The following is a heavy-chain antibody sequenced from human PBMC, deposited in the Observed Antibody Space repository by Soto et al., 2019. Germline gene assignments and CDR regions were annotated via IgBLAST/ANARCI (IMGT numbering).Heavy chain of an antibody. D-gene: IGHD3-3*01. J-gene: IGHJ4*02. CDR3: AGGITIFGVVIPNFDY. Sequence: EVQLVESGGGLVQPGGSLRLSCAASGFTFSSYSMNWVRQAPGKGLEWVSYISSSSSTIYYADSVKGRFTISRDNAKNSLYLQMNSLRDEDTAVYYCAGGITIFGVVIPNFDYWGQGTLFTVSS. V-gene: IGHV3-48*02. CDR1: GFTFSSYS. CDR2: ISSSSSTI.